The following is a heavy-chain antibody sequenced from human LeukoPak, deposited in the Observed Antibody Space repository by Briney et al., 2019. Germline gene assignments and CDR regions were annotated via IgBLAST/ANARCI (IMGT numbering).Heavy chain of an antibody. CDR2: IKLDGSEK. Sequence: PGGSLRLSCAASGFTFSNYWMSWVRQAPGKGLEWVANIKLDGSEKYYVDSVKGRFTVSRDNAKNSLYLQMNSLRAEDTAVYYCARGFSSPEYSQHWGQGTLVTVSS. CDR1: GFTFSNYW. V-gene: IGHV3-7*05. J-gene: IGHJ1*01. CDR3: ARGFSSPEYSQH. D-gene: IGHD3-3*01.